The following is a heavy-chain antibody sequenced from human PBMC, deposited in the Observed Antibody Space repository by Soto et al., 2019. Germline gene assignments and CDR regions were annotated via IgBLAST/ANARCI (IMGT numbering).Heavy chain of an antibody. Sequence: GVSLSLSCAASGFTFSSYAMGWVRQDPGKGLEWVSAISGSGGSTYYADSVKGRFTISRDNSKNTLYLQMNSLRAEDTAVYYCAKGLLTDFWSGYNLGITSWGQGTLVTVSS. D-gene: IGHD3-3*01. J-gene: IGHJ4*02. CDR1: GFTFSSYA. CDR3: AKGLLTDFWSGYNLGITS. V-gene: IGHV3-23*01. CDR2: ISGSGGST.